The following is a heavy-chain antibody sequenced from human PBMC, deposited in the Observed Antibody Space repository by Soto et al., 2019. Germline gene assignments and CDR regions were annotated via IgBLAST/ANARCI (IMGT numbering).Heavy chain of an antibody. J-gene: IGHJ4*02. CDR2: IYWNEDK. CDR3: VHTVMVHTITGGHYFDY. V-gene: IGHV2-5*01. Sequence: QITLEESGPTLVKPTQTLTLTCTFSAFSLSTNGVGVGWIRQPPGKPLEWLAVIYWNEDKRYSRSLKSRLSITKDTSKNRVVLTMTTMDPVDTATCYCVHTVMVHTITGGHYFDYWGQGILVAVSS. D-gene: IGHD2-8*01. CDR1: AFSLSTNGVG.